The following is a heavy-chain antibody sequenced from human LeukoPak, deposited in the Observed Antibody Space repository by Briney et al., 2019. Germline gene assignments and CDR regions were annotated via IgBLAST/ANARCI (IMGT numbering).Heavy chain of an antibody. D-gene: IGHD2-2*01. Sequence: SVKVSCKASGGTFSSYAISWVRQAPGQGLEWMGGIIPIFGTANYAQKFQGRVTITADESTSTAYMELSSLRSEDTAVYYCARALVPAAITSGYHYMDVWGKGTTVTVSS. CDR3: ARALVPAAITSGYHYMDV. V-gene: IGHV1-69*01. J-gene: IGHJ6*03. CDR2: IIPIFGTA. CDR1: GGTFSSYA.